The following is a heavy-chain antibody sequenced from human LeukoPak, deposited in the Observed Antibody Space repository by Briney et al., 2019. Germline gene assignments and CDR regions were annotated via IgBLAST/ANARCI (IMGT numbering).Heavy chain of an antibody. Sequence: ASVKASCKASGYTFTSYAMHWVRQAPGQRLEWMGWINAGNGNTKYSQKFQGRVTITADESTSTAYMELSSLRSEDTAVYYCARVYSSGWYEADYWGQGTLDTVSS. CDR1: GYTFTSYA. CDR2: INAGNGNT. CDR3: ARVYSSGWYEADY. D-gene: IGHD6-19*01. J-gene: IGHJ4*02. V-gene: IGHV1-3*01.